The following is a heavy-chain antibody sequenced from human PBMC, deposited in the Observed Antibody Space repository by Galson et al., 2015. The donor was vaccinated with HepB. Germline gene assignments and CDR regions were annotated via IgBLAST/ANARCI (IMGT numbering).Heavy chain of an antibody. CDR2: INPSSGST. V-gene: IGHV1-46*01. D-gene: IGHD4/OR15-4a*01. J-gene: IGHJ1*01. CDR1: GFTFTSYY. CDR3: ATVAAVAAANYPTILGLQH. Sequence: SVKVSCKASGFTFTSYYIHWVRQAPGQGLEWMGIINPSSGSTSYPLKFQGRVTMTRDTSTSTDYMELSSLRSEDTALYYCATVAAVAAANYPTILGLQHWGQGTLVTVSS.